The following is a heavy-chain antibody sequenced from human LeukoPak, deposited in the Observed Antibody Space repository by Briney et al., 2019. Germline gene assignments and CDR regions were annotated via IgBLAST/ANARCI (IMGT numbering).Heavy chain of an antibody. CDR1: GGSIRNYY. V-gene: IGHV4-59*03. Sequence: SETLSLTCTVSGGSIRNYYWSWIRQPPGKGLEWIGYVYHTGNTKYNPSLENRATISIDTSKNQFSLKLSSVTAADSAVYYCAKSDGSGSYFDYWGQGTLVTVS. J-gene: IGHJ4*02. CDR2: VYHTGNT. D-gene: IGHD3-10*01. CDR3: AKSDGSGSYFDY.